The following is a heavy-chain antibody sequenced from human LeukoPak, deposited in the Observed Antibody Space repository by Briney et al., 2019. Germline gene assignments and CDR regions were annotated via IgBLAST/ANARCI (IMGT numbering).Heavy chain of an antibody. Sequence: PGRSLRLSCAASGFTFSSYAMHWVRQAPGKGLEWVAVISYDGSNKYYADSVKGRFTISRDNSKNTLYLQMNSLRAEDTAVYYCARGYLDYYDSSGYYYPTYFDYWGQGTLVTVSS. V-gene: IGHV3-30-3*01. CDR2: ISYDGSNK. J-gene: IGHJ4*02. CDR1: GFTFSSYA. D-gene: IGHD3-22*01. CDR3: ARGYLDYYDSSGYYYPTYFDY.